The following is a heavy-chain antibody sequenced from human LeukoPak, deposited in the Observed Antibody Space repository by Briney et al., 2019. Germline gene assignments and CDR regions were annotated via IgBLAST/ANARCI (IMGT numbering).Heavy chain of an antibody. D-gene: IGHD2-2*02. CDR3: ARHAYQVRYPNAFDI. CDR2: IYYSGST. Sequence: SETLSLTCTVSGGSISSSSYYWGWIRQPPGQGLEWIESIYYSGSTYYNPSLKSRVTISVDTSKNQFSLKLSSVTAADTAVYYCARHAYQVRYPNAFDIWGQGTMVTVSS. CDR1: GGSISSSSYY. V-gene: IGHV4-39*01. J-gene: IGHJ3*02.